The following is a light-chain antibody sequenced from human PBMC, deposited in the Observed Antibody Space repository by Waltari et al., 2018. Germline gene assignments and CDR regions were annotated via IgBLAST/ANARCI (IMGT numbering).Light chain of an antibody. CDR1: QSVSSSY. V-gene: IGKV3-20*01. CDR2: GAS. J-gene: IGKJ5*01. Sequence: EIVLTQSPGTLSLSPGERATLSCRASQSVSSSYLAWYQQKPGQAPRLPMDGASSRATGIPDRFSGSESGTDFTLTISRLEPEDCAVYYCQQYGSSPRTFGQGTRLEIK. CDR3: QQYGSSPRT.